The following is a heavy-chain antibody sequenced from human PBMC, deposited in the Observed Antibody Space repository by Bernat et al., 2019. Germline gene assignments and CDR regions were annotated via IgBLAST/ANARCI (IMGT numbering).Heavy chain of an antibody. D-gene: IGHD3-3*01. J-gene: IGHJ6*02. V-gene: IGHV3-33*01. CDR1: GFTFSSYG. Sequence: QVQLVESGGGVVQPGRSLRLSCAASGFTFSSYGMHWVRQAPGKGLAWVAVIWYDGSNKYYADSVKGCFTISRDNSRNTLCLQMNSLRAEDTAVYYCAREPRDYDFWSGYIYYGMDVWGRGTTVTVSS. CDR3: AREPRDYDFWSGYIYYGMDV. CDR2: IWYDGSNK.